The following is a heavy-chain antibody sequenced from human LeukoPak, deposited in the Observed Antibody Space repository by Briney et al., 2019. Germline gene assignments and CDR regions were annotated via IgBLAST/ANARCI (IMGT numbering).Heavy chain of an antibody. CDR3: ARDGHYDSSGYYKGGFDY. D-gene: IGHD3-22*01. CDR2: VNSDGSST. Sequence: GGSLRLSCAASGFTFSSYWMRWVRHAPGKGLVWVSRVNSDGSSTSYADSVKGRFTISRDNAKNTLYLQMNSLRAEDTAVYYCARDGHYDSSGYYKGGFDYWGQGTLVTVSS. J-gene: IGHJ4*02. CDR1: GFTFSSYW. V-gene: IGHV3-74*01.